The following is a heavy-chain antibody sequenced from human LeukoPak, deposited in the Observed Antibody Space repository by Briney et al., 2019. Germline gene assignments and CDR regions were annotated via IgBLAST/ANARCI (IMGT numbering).Heavy chain of an antibody. CDR3: ARVGNYYGSGSYYTTPYYFDY. CDR2: INHSGST. Sequence: SETLSLTCAVYGGSFSGYYWSWIRQPPGKGLEWIGEINHSGSTNYNPSLKSRVTISVDTSKNQFSLKLSSVTAADTAVYYCARVGNYYGSGSYYTTPYYFDYWGQGTLVTVSS. CDR1: GGSFSGYY. V-gene: IGHV4-34*01. J-gene: IGHJ4*02. D-gene: IGHD3-10*01.